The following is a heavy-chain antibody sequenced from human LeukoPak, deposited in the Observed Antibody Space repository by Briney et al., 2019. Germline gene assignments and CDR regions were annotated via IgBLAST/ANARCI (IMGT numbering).Heavy chain of an antibody. D-gene: IGHD4-17*01. CDR2: IRYDGSNK. J-gene: IGHJ3*02. Sequence: GGSLRLSCAASGFTFSSYGMHWVRQAPGKGLEWVAFIRYDGSNKYYADSVKGRFTISRDNSKNPLYLQMNSLSAEDTAVYYCAKDTVLNDAFDIWGQGTMVTVSS. V-gene: IGHV3-30*02. CDR3: AKDTVLNDAFDI. CDR1: GFTFSSYG.